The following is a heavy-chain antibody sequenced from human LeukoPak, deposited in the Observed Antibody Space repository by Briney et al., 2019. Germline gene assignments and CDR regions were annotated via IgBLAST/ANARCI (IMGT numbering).Heavy chain of an antibody. V-gene: IGHV4-59*08. CDR2: IYYSGST. CDR1: GGSISNYY. J-gene: IGHJ4*02. CDR3: ARHRTYSSGWYFDY. Sequence: SETLSLTCTVSGGSISNYYWSWIRQPPGKGLEWIGYIYYSGSTNYNPSLKSRVTISVDTSKNQFSLKLSSVTAADTAVYYCARHRTYSSGWYFDYWGQGTLVTVSS. D-gene: IGHD6-19*01.